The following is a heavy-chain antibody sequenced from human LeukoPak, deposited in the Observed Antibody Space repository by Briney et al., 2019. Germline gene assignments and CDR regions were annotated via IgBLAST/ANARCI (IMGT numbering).Heavy chain of an antibody. CDR2: IYSGGNT. D-gene: IGHD1-26*01. J-gene: IGHJ4*02. CDR3: ARTYSGSYPLDY. V-gene: IGHV3-53*01. Sequence: GGSLRLSCTASGFTVSSNYMSWVRQAPGKGLEWVSVIYSGGNTYYADSVKGRFTISRDNSKNTLYLQMNSLRAEDTAVYYCARTYSGSYPLDYWGQGTLVTVSS. CDR1: GFTVSSNY.